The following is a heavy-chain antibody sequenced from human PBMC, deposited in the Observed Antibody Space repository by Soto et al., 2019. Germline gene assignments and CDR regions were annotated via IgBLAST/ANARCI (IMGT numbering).Heavy chain of an antibody. Sequence: SETLSLTCTVSGGSVSTDSHYWAWIRQPPGKGLEWLGSIHHVGITYYNPALKSRVTVSVDTSNNHFSLSLRSVTAADTAVYYCARVHAGRSRAALNPQWGQGTLVTVSS. CDR1: GGSVSTDSHY. D-gene: IGHD6-13*01. J-gene: IGHJ4*02. CDR3: ARVHAGRSRAALNPQ. CDR2: IHHVGIT. V-gene: IGHV4-39*02.